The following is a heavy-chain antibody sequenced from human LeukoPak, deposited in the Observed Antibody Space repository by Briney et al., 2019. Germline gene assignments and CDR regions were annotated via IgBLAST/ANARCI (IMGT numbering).Heavy chain of an antibody. V-gene: IGHV3-23*01. CDR3: ARRGVVIRVILVGFHKEAYYFDS. Sequence: GGSLSLSCAVSGVTLQKYDMICGAGSPGKEGEGGRGLCDCGGEKAYADSVKGRFPISRDNPKNTLYLQMSSLRVEDTAVYFCARRGVVIRVILVGFHKEAYYFDSWGQGALVTVSS. J-gene: IGHJ4*02. CDR2: LCDCGGEK. CDR1: GVTLQKYD. D-gene: IGHD3-22*01.